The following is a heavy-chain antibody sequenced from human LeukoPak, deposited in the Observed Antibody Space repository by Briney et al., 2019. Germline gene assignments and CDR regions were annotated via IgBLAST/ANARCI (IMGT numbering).Heavy chain of an antibody. V-gene: IGHV1-46*01. CDR2: INPSGGST. CDR1: GYTFTSYY. D-gene: IGHD2-15*01. CDR3: ARAGYCSGGSCYSRDNWFDP. J-gene: IGHJ5*02. Sequence: ASLKVSCKASGYTFTSYYMHWVRQAPGQGLEWMGIINPSGGSTSYAQKFQGRVTMTRDMSTSTVYMELSSLRSEDTAVYYCARAGYCSGGSCYSRDNWFDPWGQGTLVTVSS.